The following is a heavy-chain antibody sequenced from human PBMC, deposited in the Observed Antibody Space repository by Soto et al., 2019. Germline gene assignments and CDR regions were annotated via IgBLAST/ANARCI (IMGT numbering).Heavy chain of an antibody. Sequence: QVQLVQSGAEVKKPGASVKVSCKASGYTFTSYYMHWVRQAPGQGLEWMGIINPSGGSTSYAQKFQGRVTMTRDTSTSTVYMELSSLRSEDTAVYYCAKSGRITIFGEERNWFDPWGQGTLVTVSS. J-gene: IGHJ5*02. CDR2: INPSGGST. CDR1: GYTFTSYY. V-gene: IGHV1-46*03. CDR3: AKSGRITIFGEERNWFDP. D-gene: IGHD3-3*01.